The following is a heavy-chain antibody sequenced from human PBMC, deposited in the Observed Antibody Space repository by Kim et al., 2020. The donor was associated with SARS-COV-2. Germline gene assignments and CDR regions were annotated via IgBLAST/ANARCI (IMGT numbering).Heavy chain of an antibody. D-gene: IGHD3-22*01. CDR1: GFTLRTYV. CDR3: ARESHSSGYAGTFDI. Sequence: GGSLRLSCEASGFTLRTYVMHWLRQAPGKGLEWVAVIPSDGSSSRSADSLKGRFTASRDDSKSTLYLQLNGLGGDDTAGYYCARESHSSGYAGTFDIWGQGTAVTVSS. J-gene: IGHJ3*02. V-gene: IGHV3-30*04. CDR2: IPSDGSSS.